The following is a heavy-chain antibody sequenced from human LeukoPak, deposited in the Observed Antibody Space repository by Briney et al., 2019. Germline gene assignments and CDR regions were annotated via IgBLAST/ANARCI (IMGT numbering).Heavy chain of an antibody. J-gene: IGHJ4*02. Sequence: GGSLRLSCAASGVTLSGYSMNWVRQAPGKGLEWVSHIKYTGTTYYADSVKSRFTISRDNAKKSLSLQMNSLRAEDTAIYYCSTAKFDYWGQGTLVTLSS. CDR2: IKYTGTT. CDR1: GVTLSGYS. CDR3: STAKFDY. V-gene: IGHV3-48*01.